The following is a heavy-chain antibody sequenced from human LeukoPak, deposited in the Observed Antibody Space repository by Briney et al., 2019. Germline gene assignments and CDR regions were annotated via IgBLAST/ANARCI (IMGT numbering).Heavy chain of an antibody. D-gene: IGHD4-11*01. CDR3: ARGYSNYGDKSSDFDY. Sequence: GGSLRLSCAASGFTFSSYSMNWVRQAPGKGLEWVSSISTSSIYIYYADSMKGRFTISRDNAKNSLYLQMNSLRAEDTAVYYCARGYSNYGDKSSDFDYWGQGTLVTVSS. CDR2: ISTSSIYI. CDR1: GFTFSSYS. V-gene: IGHV3-21*01. J-gene: IGHJ4*02.